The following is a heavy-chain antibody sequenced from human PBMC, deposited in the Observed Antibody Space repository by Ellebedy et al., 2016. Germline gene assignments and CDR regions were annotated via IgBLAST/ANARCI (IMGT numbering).Heavy chain of an antibody. J-gene: IGHJ6*02. Sequence: SETLSLXCTVSGDSVSSNNYFWGWVRQPPGKGLQWIGSIFHSDSTYYNPSLKSRLTVSVDWSKNQFSLRLTSVTAADTAVYYCVSTAAGGTVYYYFGMDVWGQGTTVTVSS. V-gene: IGHV4-39*07. CDR1: GDSVSSNNYF. CDR3: VSTAAGGTVYYYFGMDV. D-gene: IGHD6-13*01. CDR2: IFHSDST.